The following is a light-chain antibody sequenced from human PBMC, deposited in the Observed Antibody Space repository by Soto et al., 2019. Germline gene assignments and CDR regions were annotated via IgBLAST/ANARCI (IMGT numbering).Light chain of an antibody. Sequence: DIQVTQSPSSLSASVGDRVTITCQASQDIIKYLNWYQHKPGKAPKLLIYDASNLETGVPSRFSASGSGTDFTFTISSLQPEDVATYYCQQYYKLPPITFGPGTKVDVK. V-gene: IGKV1-33*01. CDR3: QQYYKLPPIT. CDR2: DAS. CDR1: QDIIKY. J-gene: IGKJ3*01.